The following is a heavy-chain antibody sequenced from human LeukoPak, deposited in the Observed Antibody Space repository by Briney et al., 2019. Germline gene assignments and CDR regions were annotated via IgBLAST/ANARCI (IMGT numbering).Heavy chain of an antibody. CDR3: ARRAGGYSHPYDY. J-gene: IGHJ4*02. CDR1: GFTVSGNY. D-gene: IGHD4-23*01. V-gene: IGHV3-53*01. CDR2: IYSGGTT. Sequence: GGPLRLSCAVSGFTVSGNYMSWVRHAPGKGLEWVSLIYSGGTTYYADSVKGRFTISRDNSKNTLYLQMNSLRAEDTAVYYCARRAGGYSHPYDYWGQGILVTVSS.